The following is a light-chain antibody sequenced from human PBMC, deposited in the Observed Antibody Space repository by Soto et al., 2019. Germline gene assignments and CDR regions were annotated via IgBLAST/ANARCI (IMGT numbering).Light chain of an antibody. J-gene: IGLJ2*01. Sequence: SYELTQPPSVSVSPGQTASITCSGDKLGDKYACWYPQKPGQSPVLVIYQDSKRPSGIPERFSGSNSGNTATLTISGTQAMDEADYYCQAWDSSTRVVFGGGTKVTVL. CDR2: QDS. CDR3: QAWDSSTRVV. CDR1: KLGDKY. V-gene: IGLV3-1*01.